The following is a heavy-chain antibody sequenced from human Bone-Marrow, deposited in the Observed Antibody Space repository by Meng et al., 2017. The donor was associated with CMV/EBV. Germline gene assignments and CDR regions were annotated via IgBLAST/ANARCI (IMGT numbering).Heavy chain of an antibody. Sequence: GESLKISCKGSGYSFTSYWIGWVRQMPGKGLEWMEIIYPGDSDTRYSPSFQGQVTISADKSISTAYLQWSSLKASDAAMYYCAIQSGYCSSTSCYNYWGQATLVTVSS. CDR2: IYPGDSDT. CDR3: AIQSGYCSSTSCYNY. V-gene: IGHV5-51*01. CDR1: GYSFTSYW. J-gene: IGHJ4*01. D-gene: IGHD2-2*02.